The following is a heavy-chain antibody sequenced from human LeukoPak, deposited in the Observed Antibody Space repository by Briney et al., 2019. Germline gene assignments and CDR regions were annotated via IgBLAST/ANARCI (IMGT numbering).Heavy chain of an antibody. D-gene: IGHD1-14*01. CDR2: INPNSGGT. CDR1: GYTFTGYY. J-gene: IGHJ4*02. Sequence: ASVKVSCKASGYTFTGYYMHWVRQAPGQGREWRGWINPNSGGTNYAQKFQGRVTMTRDTSTSTAYMEQSRLRSDDTAVYYCARDLDNLPDYWGQGTLVTVSS. CDR3: ARDLDNLPDY. V-gene: IGHV1-2*02.